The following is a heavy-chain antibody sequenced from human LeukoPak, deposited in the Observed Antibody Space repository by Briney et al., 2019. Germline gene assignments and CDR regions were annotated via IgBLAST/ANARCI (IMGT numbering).Heavy chain of an antibody. D-gene: IGHD3/OR15-3a*01. CDR2: INGNGGST. CDR3: AKFLDFNWFDP. CDR1: GFTLSSYA. Sequence: EGSLRLSCAASGFTLSSYAMSWVRQAPGKGLEWVSAINGNGGSTYNADSVKGRYTISTDNSKNTLYLQMNSLRAEDTAVYYCAKFLDFNWFDPWGQGTLVTVSS. V-gene: IGHV3-23*01. J-gene: IGHJ5*02.